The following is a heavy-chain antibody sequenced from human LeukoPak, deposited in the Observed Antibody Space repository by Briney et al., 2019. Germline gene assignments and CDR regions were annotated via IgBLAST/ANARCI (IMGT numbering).Heavy chain of an antibody. CDR3: ARNLAGHFGGFYFDD. Sequence: PSETLSLTCTVSGYSISSGYYWGWIRQPPGKGLEWIGSIYHSGSTYYNPSLKSRVTISVDTSKNQFSLKLSSVTAADTAVYHCARNLAGHFGGFYFDDWGQGTLVTVSS. V-gene: IGHV4-38-2*02. D-gene: IGHD2-21*01. CDR1: GYSISSGYY. J-gene: IGHJ4*02. CDR2: IYHSGST.